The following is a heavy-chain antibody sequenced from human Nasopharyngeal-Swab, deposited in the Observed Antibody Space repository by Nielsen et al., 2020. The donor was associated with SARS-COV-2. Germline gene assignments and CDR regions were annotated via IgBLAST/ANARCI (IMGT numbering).Heavy chain of an antibody. J-gene: IGHJ3*02. CDR3: AKVKSGTSYDAFDI. D-gene: IGHD1-26*01. V-gene: IGHV3-23*01. CDR2: IRVSGDTT. CDR1: VFTFSNYA. Sequence: ESLKLSCTASVFTFSNYAMTWVRQAPGKGLEWVSSIRVSGDTTYYADSVKGRCTISRDSSKNTLYLQMNRLRAEDTALYYCAKVKSGTSYDAFDIWGQGTMVTVSS.